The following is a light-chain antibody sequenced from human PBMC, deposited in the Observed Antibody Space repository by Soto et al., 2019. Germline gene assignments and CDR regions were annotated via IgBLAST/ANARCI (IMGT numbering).Light chain of an antibody. CDR3: QKYNSALWT. V-gene: IGKV3-15*01. CDR2: RTS. J-gene: IGKJ1*01. CDR1: QSISSN. Sequence: EIVMTQSPATLSVSPGERATLSCRASQSISSNLAWYQQKPGQAPRLLMFRTSSRATGFPARFSGSGSGTDFTLTISSLQPEDVATYYCQKYNSALWTFGQGTKVDIK.